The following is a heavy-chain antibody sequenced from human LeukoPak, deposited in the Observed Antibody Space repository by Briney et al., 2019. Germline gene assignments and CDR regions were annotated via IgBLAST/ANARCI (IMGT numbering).Heavy chain of an antibody. D-gene: IGHD6-19*01. CDR1: GAPISRFY. Sequence: PSETLSLTCTASGAPISRFYWNWVRQPPGKGLEWIGNIYNGVPTFFNPSLKSRVTLSVDTSKTQFSLQLASVTAADPAVYYCVQTTGWPAFDYWGQG. V-gene: IGHV4-4*09. CDR3: VQTTGWPAFDY. J-gene: IGHJ4*02. CDR2: IYNGVPT.